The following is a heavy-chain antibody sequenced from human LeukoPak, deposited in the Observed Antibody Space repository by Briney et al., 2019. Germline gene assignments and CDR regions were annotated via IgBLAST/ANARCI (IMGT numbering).Heavy chain of an antibody. CDR2: IYNDVTT. Sequence: PGGSLRLSCAPSGFSVSSNYMSWVRPAPGRGLQWVSVIYNDVTTYYADSAKGRFTISRDNSKNMLYLQMNSLRAEDTAVYYCAREICGGSCNPPSYMDVWGNGTTVTVSS. J-gene: IGHJ6*03. V-gene: IGHV3-53*01. CDR1: GFSVSSNY. CDR3: AREICGGSCNPPSYMDV. D-gene: IGHD2-15*01.